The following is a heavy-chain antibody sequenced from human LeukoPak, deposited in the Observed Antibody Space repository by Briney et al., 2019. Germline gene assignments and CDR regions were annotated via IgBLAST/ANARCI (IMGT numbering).Heavy chain of an antibody. J-gene: IGHJ4*02. Sequence: PGGSLRLSCAASGFTFSSYEKKWVRQAPGKGLEWVSYISSSGSTIYYADSVKGRFTISRDNAKNSLYLQMNSLRAEDTAVYYCARDLWGNDYVWGSYRYIDYWGQGTLVTVSS. CDR1: GFTFSSYE. V-gene: IGHV3-48*03. D-gene: IGHD3-16*02. CDR2: ISSSGSTI. CDR3: ARDLWGNDYVWGSYRYIDY.